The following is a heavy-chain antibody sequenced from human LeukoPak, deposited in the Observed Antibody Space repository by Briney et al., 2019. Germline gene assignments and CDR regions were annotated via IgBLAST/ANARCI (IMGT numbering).Heavy chain of an antibody. CDR2: IIPIFGTA. CDR3: AGGRYVQLWFGDY. D-gene: IGHD5-18*01. V-gene: IGHV1-69*06. Sequence: GASVKVSCKATGGAFSSYAISWVRQAPGQGLEWMGGIIPIFGTANYAQKFQGRVTITADKSSSTAYMELSSLRSEDTAVYYCAGGRYVQLWFGDYWGQGTLVTVSS. CDR1: GGAFSSYA. J-gene: IGHJ4*02.